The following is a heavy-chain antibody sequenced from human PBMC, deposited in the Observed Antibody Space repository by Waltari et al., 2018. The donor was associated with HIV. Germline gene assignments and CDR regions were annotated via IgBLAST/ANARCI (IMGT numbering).Heavy chain of an antibody. CDR3: ARASHYIEFSTFDGDYYFDV. J-gene: IGHJ4*02. D-gene: IGHD2-15*01. V-gene: IGHV3-74*01. CDR2: LNRDGSIR. Sequence: VQLVESGGGSIKTGGSLRLSCTASGFSVSNHWMDWVRQGPGKGLVLVPLLNRDGSIRNYADAVKGRFFISRDNARNTVYLQLNSLRVEDTAMYFCARASHYIEFSTFDGDYYFDVWGRGTRVAVSS. CDR1: GFSVSNHW.